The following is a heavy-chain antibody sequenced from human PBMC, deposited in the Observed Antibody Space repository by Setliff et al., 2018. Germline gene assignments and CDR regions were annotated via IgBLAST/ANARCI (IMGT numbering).Heavy chain of an antibody. CDR3: ARVLFHCSSTSCYLDAFDI. D-gene: IGHD2-2*01. CDR2: ISAYNGNT. CDR1: GYTFISYG. Sequence: ASVKVSCKASGYTFISYGISWVRRAPGQGLEWMGWISAYNGNTNYAQKLQGRVTMTTDTSTSTAYMELRSLRSDDTAVYYCARVLFHCSSTSCYLDAFDIWGQGTMVTVSS. J-gene: IGHJ3*02. V-gene: IGHV1-18*01.